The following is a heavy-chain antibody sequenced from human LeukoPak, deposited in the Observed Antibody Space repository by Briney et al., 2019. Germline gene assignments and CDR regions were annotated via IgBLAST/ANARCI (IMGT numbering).Heavy chain of an antibody. CDR1: GGSINGHY. CDR2: VYDNGNT. Sequence: PSETLSLTCTVSGGSINGHYWTWIRQPPGKGLDWIGFVYDNGNTNYNSSLQSRVTMSVHTSTNQLSLKISSVTAADTAIYYCARVFRGVVTSNWFDPWGQGTLVTVSS. V-gene: IGHV4-59*11. CDR3: ARVFRGVVTSNWFDP. D-gene: IGHD2-21*02. J-gene: IGHJ5*02.